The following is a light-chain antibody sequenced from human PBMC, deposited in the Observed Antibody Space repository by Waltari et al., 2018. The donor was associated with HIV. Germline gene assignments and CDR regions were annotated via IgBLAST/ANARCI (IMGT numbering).Light chain of an antibody. J-gene: IGLJ1*01. CDR1: RPSRYY. CDR2: GKN. V-gene: IGLV3-19*01. Sequence: SELTQTSAVSLGLGQTVRLTSQGARPSRYYATRSQQKPGQAPVLVIYGKNNRPSGIPDRFSGSSSGNTASLTITGAQAEDEADYYCNSRDSSGNPLYVFGTGTKVTVL. CDR3: NSRDSSGNPLYV.